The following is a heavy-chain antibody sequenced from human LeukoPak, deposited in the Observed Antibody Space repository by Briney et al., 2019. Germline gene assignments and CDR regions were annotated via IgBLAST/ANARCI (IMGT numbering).Heavy chain of an antibody. CDR2: IKQDGSEK. CDR3: RAGAY. V-gene: IGHV3-7*03. CDR1: GFTFSSNW. J-gene: IGHJ4*02. Sequence: GGSLRLSCAASGFTFSSNWMGWVRQAPGKGLEWVANIKQDGSEKYYVDSVKGRFTISRDNAKNSLYLQMNRLRAEDTALYYCRAGAYWGQGTQVTVSS.